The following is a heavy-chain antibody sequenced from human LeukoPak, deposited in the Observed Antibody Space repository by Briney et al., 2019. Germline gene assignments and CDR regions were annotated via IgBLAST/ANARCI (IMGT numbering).Heavy chain of an antibody. CDR1: GFTFSNYY. CDR3: ATDGAGFDT. CDR2: INIGGTNT. V-gene: IGHV3-11*01. J-gene: IGHJ5*02. Sequence: GGSLRLSCAASGFTFSNYYMSWIRQAPGKGLEWLSYINIGGTNTHYADSVKGRFTISRDNAKKSLYLEMNNLRAEDTAVYYCATDGAGFDTWGQGVLVTVSS.